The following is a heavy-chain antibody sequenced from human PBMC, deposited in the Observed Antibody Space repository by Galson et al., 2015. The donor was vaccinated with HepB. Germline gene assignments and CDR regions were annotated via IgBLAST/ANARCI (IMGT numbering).Heavy chain of an antibody. V-gene: IGHV1-3*01. J-gene: IGHJ6*02. Sequence: SVKVSCKASGYTFTSYAMHWVRQAPGQRLEWMGWINAGNGNTKYSQTFHGRVTITRDTSAGTAYMELSSLRSEDTAVYYCARDPDGALAGNVYYYYGMDVWGQGSTVTVSS. CDR2: INAGNGNT. CDR3: ARDPDGALAGNVYYYYGMDV. D-gene: IGHD6-19*01. CDR1: GYTFTSYA.